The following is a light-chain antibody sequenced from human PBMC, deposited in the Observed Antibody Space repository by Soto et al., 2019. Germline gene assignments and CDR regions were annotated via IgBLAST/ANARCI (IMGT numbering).Light chain of an antibody. CDR1: SSNIGAGYD. J-gene: IGLJ1*01. V-gene: IGLV1-40*01. CDR3: QFYYSFWSGAKV. CDR2: GNS. Sequence: QSVLTQPPSVSGAPGQRVTISCTGSSSNIGAGYDVHWYQQLPGTAPKLLIYGNSNRPSGVPDRFSGCRADSSVSLAMTGREAEVDADYFWQFYYSFWSGAKVFGTGT.